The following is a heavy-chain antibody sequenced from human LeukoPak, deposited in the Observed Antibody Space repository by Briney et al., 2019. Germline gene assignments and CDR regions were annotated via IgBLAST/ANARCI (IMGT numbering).Heavy chain of an antibody. D-gene: IGHD6-25*01. J-gene: IGHJ4*02. CDR1: GYTFTGYY. CDR3: ARGGTAATPPF. CDR2: INPNSGST. V-gene: IGHV1-2*02. Sequence: GASVKVSXKASGYTFTGYYMHWVRQAPGQGLEWMGWINPNSGSTNYAQKFQGRVTMTRDTSISTAYMELSRLRSDDTAVYYCARGGTAATPPFWGQGTLVTVSS.